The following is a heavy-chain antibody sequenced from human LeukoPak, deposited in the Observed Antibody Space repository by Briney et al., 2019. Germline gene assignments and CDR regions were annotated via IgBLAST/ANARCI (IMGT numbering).Heavy chain of an antibody. J-gene: IGHJ5*02. V-gene: IGHV4-34*01. Sequence: NPSETLSLTCAVYGGSFSGYYWSWIRQPPGKGLEWIGEINHSGSTNYNPSLKSRVTISVDTSKNQFSLKLSSVTAADTAVYYCARGMWFDPWGQGTLVTVSS. CDR3: ARGMWFDP. CDR2: INHSGST. CDR1: GGSFSGYY.